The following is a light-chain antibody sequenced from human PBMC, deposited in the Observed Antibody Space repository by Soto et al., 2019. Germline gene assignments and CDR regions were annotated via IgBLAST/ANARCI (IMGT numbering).Light chain of an antibody. CDR2: AAS. Sequence: AIRMTQSPSSFSASTGDRVTITCRASQGISSYLAWYQQKPWKAPKLLIYAASTLQSGVPSRFSGSGSGTDFTLTISCLQSEDFATYYCQQYYSYPPGTFGQGTRLEIK. V-gene: IGKV1-8*01. CDR3: QQYYSYPPGT. J-gene: IGKJ5*01. CDR1: QGISSY.